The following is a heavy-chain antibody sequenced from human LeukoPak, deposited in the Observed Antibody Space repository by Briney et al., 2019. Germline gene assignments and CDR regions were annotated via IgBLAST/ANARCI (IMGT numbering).Heavy chain of an antibody. V-gene: IGHV4-59*01. D-gene: IGHD7-27*01. CDR2: IYYSGST. CDR3: ARGGDPGVTEEDNWFDP. J-gene: IGHJ5*02. Sequence: SETLSLTCTVSGVSISSYYWSWIRQPPGKGLEWIGYIYYSGSTNYNPSLKSRVTISVDTSKNQFSLKLSSGTAADTAVYYCARGGDPGVTEEDNWFDPWGQGTLVTVSS. CDR1: GVSISSYY.